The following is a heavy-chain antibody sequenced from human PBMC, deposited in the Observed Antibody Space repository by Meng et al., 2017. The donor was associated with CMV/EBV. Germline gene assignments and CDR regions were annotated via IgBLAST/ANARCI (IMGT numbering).Heavy chain of an antibody. D-gene: IGHD6-13*01. V-gene: IGHV3-21*01. CDR2: ISSSISYI. CDR3: ARYLSIAAQFPREGMDV. Sequence: GGSLRLSCAASGFTFSSYSMNWVRQDPGKGLEWVSSISSSISYIYYADSVKGRFTISRDNAKNSLYLQMNSLRAEDTAVYYCARYLSIAAQFPREGMDVWGQGTTVTVSS. CDR1: GFTFSSYS. J-gene: IGHJ6*02.